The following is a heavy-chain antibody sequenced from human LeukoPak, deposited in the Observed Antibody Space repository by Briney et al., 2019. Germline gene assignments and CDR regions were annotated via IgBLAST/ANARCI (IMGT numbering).Heavy chain of an antibody. CDR1: GFTFSSYA. V-gene: IGHV3-23*01. Sequence: GGSLRLSCAASGFTFSSYAMSWVRQAPGKGLEWVSAISGSGGSTYYADSVKGRFTISRDNSKNTLYLQMNSLRAEDTAVYYCAKDGQTDRITMVRGVILTPVEFDYRGQGTLVTVSS. CDR2: ISGSGGST. J-gene: IGHJ4*02. CDR3: AKDGQTDRITMVRGVILTPVEFDY. D-gene: IGHD3-10*01.